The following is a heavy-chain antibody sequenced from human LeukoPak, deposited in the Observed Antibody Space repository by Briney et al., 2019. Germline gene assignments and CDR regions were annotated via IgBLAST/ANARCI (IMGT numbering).Heavy chain of an antibody. CDR1: GFTFSSNY. Sequence: GGSLRLPCAASGFTFSSNYMSWVRQAPGKGLEWVSLIYGGGSTYYADSVKGRFTISRDSAKKSLYLQMNSLRVEDTALYYCVRDSPGIVGATHFDYWGQGTLVTVSS. CDR3: VRDSPGIVGATHFDY. D-gene: IGHD1-26*01. J-gene: IGHJ4*02. V-gene: IGHV3-53*01. CDR2: IYGGGST.